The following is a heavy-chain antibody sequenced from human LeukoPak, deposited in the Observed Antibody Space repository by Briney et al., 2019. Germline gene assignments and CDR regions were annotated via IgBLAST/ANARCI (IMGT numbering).Heavy chain of an antibody. CDR1: GFTFSSYW. V-gene: IGHV3-7*03. Sequence: GGSLRLSCAASGFTFSSYWMNWARQARGKGLEWVASINHNGNVNYYVDSVKGRFTISGDNAKNSLYLQMSNLRAEDTAVYFCARGRGLDVWGQGATVTVSS. CDR2: INHNGNVN. J-gene: IGHJ6*02. CDR3: ARGRGLDV.